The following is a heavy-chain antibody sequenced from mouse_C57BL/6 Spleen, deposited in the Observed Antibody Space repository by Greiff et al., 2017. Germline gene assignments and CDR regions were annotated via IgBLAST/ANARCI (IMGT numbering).Heavy chain of an antibody. CDR2: INPSTGGT. CDR3: ARDTGSSYGYAMDY. CDR1: GYSFTGYY. V-gene: IGHV1-42*01. D-gene: IGHD1-1*01. Sequence: EVQGVESGPELVKPGASVKISCKASGYSFTGYYMNWVKQSPEKSLEWIGEINPSTGGTTYNQKFKAKATLTVDKSSSTAYMQLKSLTSEDSAVYYCARDTGSSYGYAMDYWGQGTSVTVSS. J-gene: IGHJ4*01.